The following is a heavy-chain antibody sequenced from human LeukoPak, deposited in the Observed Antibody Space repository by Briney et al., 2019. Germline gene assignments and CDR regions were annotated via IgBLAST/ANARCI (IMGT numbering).Heavy chain of an antibody. J-gene: IGHJ3*02. V-gene: IGHV4-61*02. D-gene: IGHD3-22*01. CDR3: ARHSGYYYARDAFDI. CDR2: ISSSGST. CDR1: GDSISSGDYY. Sequence: SQTLSLTCTVSGDSISSGDYYWSWIRQPAGKGLEWIGRISSSGSTNYNPSLKSRVTISVDTSKNQFSLKLSSVTAADTAVYYCARHSGYYYARDAFDIWGRGTMVTVSS.